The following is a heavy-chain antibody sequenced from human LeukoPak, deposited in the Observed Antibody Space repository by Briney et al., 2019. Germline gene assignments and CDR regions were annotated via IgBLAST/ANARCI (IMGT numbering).Heavy chain of an antibody. D-gene: IGHD2-21*01. V-gene: IGHV3-30*02. J-gene: IGHJ3*02. CDR1: GFTFSSYG. CDR3: AKLWVDAFDI. CDR2: IRYDGSNK. Sequence: PGGSPRLSCAASGFTFSSYGMHWVRQAPGKGLEWVAFIRYDGSNKYYADSVKGRFTISRDNSKNTLYLQMNSLRAEDTAVYYCAKLWVDAFDIWGQGTMVTVSS.